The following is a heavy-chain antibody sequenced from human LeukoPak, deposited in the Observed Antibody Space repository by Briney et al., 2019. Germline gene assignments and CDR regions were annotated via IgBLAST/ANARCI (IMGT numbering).Heavy chain of an antibody. J-gene: IGHJ4*02. Sequence: KPSETLSLTCTVSGDSMRTYYWSWIRQPAGKGLEWIGRIYSSGTTNYNPSLKSRVTMLVDKSKNQFSLKLSSVTAADTAVYYCARDSSSWFLGYWGQGSLVTVSS. D-gene: IGHD6-13*01. V-gene: IGHV4-4*07. CDR1: GDSMRTYY. CDR3: ARDSSSWFLGY. CDR2: IYSSGTT.